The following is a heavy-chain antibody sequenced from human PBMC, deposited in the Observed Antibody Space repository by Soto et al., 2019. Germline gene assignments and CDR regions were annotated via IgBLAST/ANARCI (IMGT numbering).Heavy chain of an antibody. CDR1: GFTFSDYW. CDR3: ARAGGRIFDI. CDR2: IKQDGSEK. Sequence: GGSLRLSCAASGFTFSDYWMSWVRQAPGKGPEWVANIKQDGSEKYYVDSVKGRFTISRDNAKNSLYLQMNSLRAEDTAVYYCARAGGRIFDIWGQGTMVTVSS. D-gene: IGHD1-26*01. J-gene: IGHJ3*02. V-gene: IGHV3-7*01.